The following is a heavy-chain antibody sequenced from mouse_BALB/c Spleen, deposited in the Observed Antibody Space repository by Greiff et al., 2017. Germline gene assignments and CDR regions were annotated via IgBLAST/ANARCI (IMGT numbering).Heavy chain of an antibody. CDR1: GFTFSSYA. J-gene: IGHJ2*01. CDR2: ISSGGSYT. V-gene: IGHV5-9-4*01. CDR3: ARGTATSHYFDY. D-gene: IGHD1-2*01. Sequence: EVKVVESGGGLVKPGGSLKLSCAASGFTFSSYAMSWVRQSPEKRLEWVAEISSGGSYTYYPDTVTGRFTISRDNAKNTLYLEMSSLRSEDTAMYYCARGTATSHYFDYWGQGTTLTVSS.